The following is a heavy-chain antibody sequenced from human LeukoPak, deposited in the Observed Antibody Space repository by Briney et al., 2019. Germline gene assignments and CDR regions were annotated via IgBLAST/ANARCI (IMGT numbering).Heavy chain of an antibody. J-gene: IGHJ4*02. CDR1: GGSFSGYY. D-gene: IGHD2-2*01. V-gene: IGHV4-34*01. CDR2: INHSGST. CDR3: ARGRCSSTSCHPGGY. Sequence: PSETLSLTCAVYGGSFSGYYWSWIRQPPGKGLEWIGEINHSGSTNYNPSLKSRVTISVDTSKNQFSLKLSSVTAADTAVYYCARGRCSSTSCHPGGYWGQGTLVTVSS.